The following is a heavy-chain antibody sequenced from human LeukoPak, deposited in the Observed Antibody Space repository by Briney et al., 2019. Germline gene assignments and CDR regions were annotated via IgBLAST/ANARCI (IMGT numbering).Heavy chain of an antibody. Sequence: QPGGSLRLSCAASEFTFSSYGMHWVRQAPGKGLEWVAFIRYDGSNKYYADSVKGRFTISRDNSKNTLYLQMNSLRAEDTAVYYCAKDNRYYYDSSGYLWYWGQGTLVTVSS. CDR1: EFTFSSYG. CDR3: AKDNRYYYDSSGYLWY. J-gene: IGHJ4*02. V-gene: IGHV3-30*02. D-gene: IGHD3-22*01. CDR2: IRYDGSNK.